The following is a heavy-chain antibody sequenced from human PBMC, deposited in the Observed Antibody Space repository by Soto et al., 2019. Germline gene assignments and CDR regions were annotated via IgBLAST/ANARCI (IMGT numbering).Heavy chain of an antibody. Sequence: PWGPLRLSCAASGFTFSSHWMHWVRQAPGKGLVWVSRIDTDGSRTNYADSVKGRFTMSRDSAKNTAFLQMNSLRAEDTAVYYCFQGYGGLEGWGQGNLVTV. CDR3: FQGYGGLEG. CDR1: GFTFSSHW. D-gene: IGHD5-18*01. J-gene: IGHJ1*01. CDR2: IDTDGSRT. V-gene: IGHV3-74*01.